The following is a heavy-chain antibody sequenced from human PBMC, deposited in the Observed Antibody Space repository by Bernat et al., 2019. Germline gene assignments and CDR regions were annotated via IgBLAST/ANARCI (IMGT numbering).Heavy chain of an antibody. J-gene: IGHJ6*02. CDR2: ISYDGSNK. V-gene: IGHV3-30-3*01. CDR3: ARDLKAAAYSNYGMDV. Sequence: QVQLVESGGGVVQPGRSLRLSCAASGFTFSSYAMHWVRQAPGKGLEWVAVISYDGSNKYYADSVKGRFTISRDNSKNTLYLQMNSLRAEDTAVYYCARDLKAAAYSNYGMDVWGQGTTVTVSS. D-gene: IGHD6-13*01. CDR1: GFTFSSYA.